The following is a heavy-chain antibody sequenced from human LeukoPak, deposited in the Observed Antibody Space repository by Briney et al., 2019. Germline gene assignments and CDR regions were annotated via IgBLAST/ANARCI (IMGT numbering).Heavy chain of an antibody. CDR2: IYYGGST. CDR3: ARLVMPRTTGTLDS. V-gene: IGHV4-39*01. CDR1: GGSLSSSGYY. J-gene: IGHJ3*02. Sequence: SETLSLTCTVSGGSLSSSGYYWGWIRQPPWKGLEWIVSIYYGGSTYYNPSLKSRVTISVDTSKNQFSLKLGSVTASDTAVYYCARLVMPRTTGTLDSWGQGTMVTVFS. D-gene: IGHD1-1*01.